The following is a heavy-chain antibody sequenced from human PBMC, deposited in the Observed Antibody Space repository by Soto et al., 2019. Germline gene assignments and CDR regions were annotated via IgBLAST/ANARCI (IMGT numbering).Heavy chain of an antibody. V-gene: IGHV3-64D*08. CDR1: GFTFSSYA. CDR2: ISSNGGST. CDR3: VKDVRWYGLYYYYVMDV. J-gene: IGHJ6*02. D-gene: IGHD6-13*01. Sequence: GGSLRLSCSASGFTFSSYAMPWVRRAPGKGLEYVSAISSNGGSTYYADYVKGRFTISRDNSKNTLYLQMSSLRAEDTAVYYCVKDVRWYGLYYYYVMDVWGQGTTVTVSS.